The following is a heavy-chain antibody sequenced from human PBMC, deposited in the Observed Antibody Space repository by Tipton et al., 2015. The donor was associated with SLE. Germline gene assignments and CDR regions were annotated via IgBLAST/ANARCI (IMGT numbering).Heavy chain of an antibody. D-gene: IGHD6-19*01. Sequence: TLSLTCAVSGYSISSGYYWGWIRQPPGKGLEWIGEINHSGSTNYNPSLKSRVTISVDTSKNQFSLKLSSVTAADTAVYYCARDRGAVAGPYNWFDPWGQGTLVTVSS. V-gene: IGHV4-38-2*02. CDR1: GYSISSGYY. J-gene: IGHJ5*02. CDR2: INHSGST. CDR3: ARDRGAVAGPYNWFDP.